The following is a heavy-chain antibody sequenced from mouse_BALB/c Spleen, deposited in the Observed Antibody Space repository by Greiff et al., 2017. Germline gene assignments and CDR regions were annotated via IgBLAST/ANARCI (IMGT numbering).Heavy chain of an antibody. CDR1: GYTFTDYA. Sequence: QVQLQQSGPELVRPGVSVKISCKGSGYTFTDYAMHWVKQSHAKSLEWIGVISTYYGNTNYNQKFKGKATMTVDKSSSTAYMELARLTSEDSAIYYCARNGGNYSPYYAMDYWGQGTSVTVSS. V-gene: IGHV1-67*01. J-gene: IGHJ4*01. D-gene: IGHD2-1*01. CDR3: ARNGGNYSPYYAMDY. CDR2: ISTYYGNT.